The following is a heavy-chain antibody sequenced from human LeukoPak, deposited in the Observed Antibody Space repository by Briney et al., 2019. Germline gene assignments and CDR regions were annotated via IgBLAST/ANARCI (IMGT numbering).Heavy chain of an antibody. J-gene: IGHJ4*02. Sequence: SETLSLTCAVYGGSFSGYYWSWLRQPPGKGLEWIGEIDHSGSTNYNPSLKSRVTISVDTSKNQFSLKLSSVTAADTAVYYCASITYYDFWSGGHYFDYWGQGTLVTVSS. CDR3: ASITYYDFWSGGHYFDY. D-gene: IGHD3-3*01. CDR2: IDHSGST. CDR1: GGSFSGYY. V-gene: IGHV4-34*01.